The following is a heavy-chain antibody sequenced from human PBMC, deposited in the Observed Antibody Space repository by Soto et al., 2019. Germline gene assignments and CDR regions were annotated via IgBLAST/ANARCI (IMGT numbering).Heavy chain of an antibody. J-gene: IGHJ6*02. CDR2: ISAYNGNA. CDR3: AREAKVGTTSPWMDV. CDR1: GYTFTTYG. Sequence: VPLMQSGAEVKKPGASVKVSCKASGYTFTTYGISWVRQAPGQGLEWMGWISAYNGNANYAQKLQDRVTMTTDTSKSTAYMELRSLRSDDTAVYYCAREAKVGTTSPWMDVWGQGTTVTVSS. D-gene: IGHD1-26*01. V-gene: IGHV1-18*01.